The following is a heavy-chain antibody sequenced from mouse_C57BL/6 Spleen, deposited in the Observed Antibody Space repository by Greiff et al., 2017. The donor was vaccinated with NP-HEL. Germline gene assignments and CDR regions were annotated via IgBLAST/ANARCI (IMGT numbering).Heavy chain of an antibody. Sequence: LVESGAELVKPGASVKMSCKASGYTFTTYPIEWMKQNHGKSLEWIGNFHPYNDDTKYNEKFKGKATLTVEKSSSTVYLELSRLTSDDSAVYYCARSDYGSSTGFAYWGQGTLVTVSA. CDR1: GYTFTTYP. CDR3: ARSDYGSSTGFAY. J-gene: IGHJ3*01. V-gene: IGHV1-47*01. D-gene: IGHD1-1*01. CDR2: FHPYNDDT.